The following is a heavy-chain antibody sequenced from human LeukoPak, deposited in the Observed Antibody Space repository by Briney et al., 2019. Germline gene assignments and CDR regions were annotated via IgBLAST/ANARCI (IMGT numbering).Heavy chain of an antibody. Sequence: PGGSLRLSCAASGFTFSSYAMSWVRQAPGKGLEWVSAISGSGGSTYYADSVKGRFTISRDNSKNTLYLQMNSLRAEDTAVYYCARDGGYCSGVSCYSDLDYWGQGTLVTVSS. D-gene: IGHD2-15*01. CDR3: ARDGGYCSGVSCYSDLDY. CDR1: GFTFSSYA. CDR2: ISGSGGST. V-gene: IGHV3-23*01. J-gene: IGHJ4*02.